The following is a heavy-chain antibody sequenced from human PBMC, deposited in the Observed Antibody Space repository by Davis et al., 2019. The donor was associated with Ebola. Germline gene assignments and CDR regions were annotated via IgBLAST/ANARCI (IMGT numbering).Heavy chain of an antibody. CDR1: GFSFSNYW. J-gene: IGHJ6*02. D-gene: IGHD6-19*01. CDR3: AKLKSSGWYQGLYYYYGMDV. V-gene: IGHV3-7*03. Sequence: PGGSLRLSCAASGFSFSNYWMSWVRQAPGKGLEWVANIDQDGSEKYFVDSVKGRFTISRDNAKNSLYLQMNSLRAEDAAVYYCAKLKSSGWYQGLYYYYGMDVWGQGTTVTVSS. CDR2: IDQDGSEK.